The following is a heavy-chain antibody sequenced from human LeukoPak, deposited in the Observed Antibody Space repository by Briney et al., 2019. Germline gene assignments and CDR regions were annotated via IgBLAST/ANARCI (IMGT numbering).Heavy chain of an antibody. J-gene: IGHJ4*02. CDR1: GDSVSSNSAA. CDR3: ARSWYYDFWSGYYTVDY. CDR2: TYYRSKWYN. V-gene: IGHV6-1*01. Sequence: SQTLSLTCAISGDSVSSNSAAWNWIRQPPSRGLEWLGRTYYRSKWYNDYAVSVKSRITINPDTSKNQFSLQLNSVTPEDTAVYYCARSWYYDFWSGYYTVDYWGQGTLVTVSS. D-gene: IGHD3-3*01.